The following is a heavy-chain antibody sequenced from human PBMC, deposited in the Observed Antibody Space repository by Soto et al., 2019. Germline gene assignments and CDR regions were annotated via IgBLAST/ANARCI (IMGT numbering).Heavy chain of an antibody. CDR2: ISAYNENT. V-gene: IGHV1-18*01. D-gene: IGHD3-3*01. CDR1: GYTFTSYG. Sequence: ASVKVACKASGYTFTSYGISWLRQAPGQGLEWMGWISAYNENTNYAQKLQGIVTMIRDPSTSRAYMEMRSLRNEDTDVYSCARDRADFSSAYTRRHAFDIWGKGTMV. CDR3: ARDRADFSSAYTRRHAFDI. J-gene: IGHJ3*02.